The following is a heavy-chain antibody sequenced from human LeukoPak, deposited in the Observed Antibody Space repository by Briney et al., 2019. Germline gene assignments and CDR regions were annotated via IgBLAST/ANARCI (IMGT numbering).Heavy chain of an antibody. CDR2: ISSSSSTI. V-gene: IGHV3-48*01. CDR3: AKDGSIAAAGTYYFYMDV. J-gene: IGHJ6*03. CDR1: GFTFSSYS. D-gene: IGHD6-13*01. Sequence: GGSLRLSCAASGFTFSSYSMNWVRQAPGKGLEWVSYISSSSSTIYYADSVKGRFTISRDNAKNSLYLQMNSLRAEDTATYYCAKDGSIAAAGTYYFYMDVWGKGTTVTVSS.